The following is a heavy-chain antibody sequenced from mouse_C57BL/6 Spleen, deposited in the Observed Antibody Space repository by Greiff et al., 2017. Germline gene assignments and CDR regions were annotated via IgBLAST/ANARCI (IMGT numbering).Heavy chain of an antibody. J-gene: IGHJ2*01. V-gene: IGHV1-80*01. Sequence: VKVVESGAELVKPGASVKISCKASGYAFSSYWMNWVKQRPGKGLEWIGQIYPGDGDTNYNGKFKGKATLTADKSSSTAYMQLSSLTSEDSAVYFCARGYYDYDGRDYWGQGTTLTVSS. CDR1: GYAFSSYW. CDR3: ARGYYDYDGRDY. CDR2: IYPGDGDT. D-gene: IGHD2-4*01.